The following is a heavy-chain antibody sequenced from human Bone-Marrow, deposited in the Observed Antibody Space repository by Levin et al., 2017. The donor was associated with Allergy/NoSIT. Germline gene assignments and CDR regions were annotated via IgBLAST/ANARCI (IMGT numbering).Heavy chain of an antibody. CDR3: AKDNAATLTTILSGEYYGMDV. CDR2: ISWNSGSI. V-gene: IGHV3-9*01. Sequence: HTGGSLRLSCAASGFRFDDYAMHWVRQAPGKGLEWVADISWNSGSIGYAESVKGRFTISRDNAKKFLYLQMSSLTVEDTALYYCAKDNAATLTTILSGEYYGMDVWGQGTTVTVS. J-gene: IGHJ6*02. CDR1: GFRFDDYA. D-gene: IGHD3-9*01.